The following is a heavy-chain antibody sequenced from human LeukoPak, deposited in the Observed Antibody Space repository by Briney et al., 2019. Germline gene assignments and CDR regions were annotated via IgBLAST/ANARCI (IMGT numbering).Heavy chain of an antibody. D-gene: IGHD2-2*02. CDR2: INPNSGGT. J-gene: IGHJ4*02. Sequence: ASVKVSCKASGYTFTGYYMHWVRQAPGQGLEWMGWINPNSGGTNYAQKFQGRVTMTRDTSISTAYMELSRLRSDDTAVYYCARDDSDIVVVPAALLDYWGQGTLVTVSS. CDR1: GYTFTGYY. V-gene: IGHV1-2*02. CDR3: ARDDSDIVVVPAALLDY.